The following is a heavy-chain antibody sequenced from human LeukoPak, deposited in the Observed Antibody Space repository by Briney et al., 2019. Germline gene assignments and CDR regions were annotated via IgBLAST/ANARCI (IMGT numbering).Heavy chain of an antibody. Sequence: PGGSLRLSCAASGFTFSSYAMSWVRQALGKGLEWVSAISGSGGSTYYADSVKGRFTISRDNSKNTLYLQMNSLRAEDTAVYYCAKFTTVTTDKLPCNYFDYWGQGTLVTVSS. CDR1: GFTFSSYA. CDR3: AKFTTVTTDKLPCNYFDY. V-gene: IGHV3-23*01. CDR2: ISGSGGST. D-gene: IGHD4-17*01. J-gene: IGHJ4*02.